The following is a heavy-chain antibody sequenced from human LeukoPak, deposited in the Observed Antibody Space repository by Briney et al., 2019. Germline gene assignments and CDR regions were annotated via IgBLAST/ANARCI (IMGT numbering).Heavy chain of an antibody. CDR1: GLTLSNYA. Sequence: GGSLRLSCAASGLTLSNYAMNWVRQAPGKGLEWVSGISGSGGSTYYADSVKGRFTISRDNSKNTLSLQMNSLRSDDTAVYYCARDRLSLTVTVIFDYWGQGTLVTVSS. J-gene: IGHJ4*02. CDR3: ARDRLSLTVTVIFDY. CDR2: ISGSGGST. D-gene: IGHD2-21*02. V-gene: IGHV3-23*01.